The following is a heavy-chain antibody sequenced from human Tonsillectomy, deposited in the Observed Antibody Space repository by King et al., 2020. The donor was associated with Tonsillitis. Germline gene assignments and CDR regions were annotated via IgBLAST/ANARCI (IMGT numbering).Heavy chain of an antibody. D-gene: IGHD6-13*01. CDR2: ISVYNGDT. Sequence: QLVQSGAEVKKPGASVKVSCKASGYTFISYGISWVRQAPGQGLEWMGWISVYNGDTVYAESFQGRVTMTTDTSTTTAYMELRGLRFDDTAVYYCVRESPAGTIFDSWGQGTLVTVSS. CDR3: VRESPAGTIFDS. V-gene: IGHV1-18*01. J-gene: IGHJ4*02. CDR1: GYTFISYG.